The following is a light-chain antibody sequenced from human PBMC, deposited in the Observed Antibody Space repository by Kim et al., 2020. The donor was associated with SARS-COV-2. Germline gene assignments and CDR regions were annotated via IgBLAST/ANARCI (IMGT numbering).Light chain of an antibody. CDR2: GKN. CDR1: SLRSYY. Sequence: SSELTQDPAVSVALGQTVRITCQGDSLRSYYATWYQQKPGQAPIVVIYGKNNRPSGIPNRFLGPRPANTASLPFPGLQPGHRPASSCTPRAKNKNCLFGG. V-gene: IGLV3-19*01. CDR3: TPRAKNKNCL. J-gene: IGLJ2*01.